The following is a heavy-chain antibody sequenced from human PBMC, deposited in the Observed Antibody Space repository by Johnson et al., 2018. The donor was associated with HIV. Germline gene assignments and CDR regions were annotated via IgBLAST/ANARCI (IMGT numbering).Heavy chain of an antibody. D-gene: IGHD1-7*01. J-gene: IGHJ1*01. CDR2: INWNGGST. CDR1: GVTVSSNY. CDR3: ARVRGPASSVLELGDNVRGLLGLRWAM. Sequence: VQLVESGGGLVKPGGSLRLSCAASGVTVSSNYMTWVRQAPGKGLEWVSGINWNGGSTGYADSVKGRFLFSRDNARNSLYLQMNSLRAEDTALYYCARVRGPASSVLELGDNVRGLLGLRWAMWG. V-gene: IGHV3-20*04.